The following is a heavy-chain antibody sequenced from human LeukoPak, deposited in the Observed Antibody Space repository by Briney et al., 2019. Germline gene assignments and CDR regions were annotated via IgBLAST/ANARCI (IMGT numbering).Heavy chain of an antibody. D-gene: IGHD3-10*01. V-gene: IGHV3-11*06. Sequence: GGSLRLSCAAPGFTFRDYYMSWIRQAPGKGLEWVPYISSSSSYTNYADSVKGRFTISRDNAKNSLYLQMNSLRAEDTAVYYCARVVGVDYYYYYGMDVWGQGTTVTVSS. CDR1: GFTFRDYY. J-gene: IGHJ6*02. CDR3: ARVVGVDYYYYYGMDV. CDR2: ISSSSSYT.